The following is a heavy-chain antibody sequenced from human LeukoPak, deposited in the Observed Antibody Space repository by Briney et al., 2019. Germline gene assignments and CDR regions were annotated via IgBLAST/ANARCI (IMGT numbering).Heavy chain of an antibody. Sequence: GASVKVSCKASGYTFTGYYMHWVRQAPGQGLEWMGWINPNSGGTNYAQKFQGRVTMTRDTSISTAYMELSRLRSDDTAVYYCARDQAAVAGLNFGYWGQGTLVTVSS. D-gene: IGHD6-19*01. CDR3: ARDQAAVAGLNFGY. CDR2: INPNSGGT. CDR1: GYTFTGYY. V-gene: IGHV1-2*02. J-gene: IGHJ4*02.